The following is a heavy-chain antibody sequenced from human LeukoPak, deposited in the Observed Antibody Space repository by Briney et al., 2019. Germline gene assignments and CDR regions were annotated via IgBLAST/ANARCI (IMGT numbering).Heavy chain of an antibody. J-gene: IGHJ3*02. Sequence: PSETLSLTCTVSGASISSSYWSWIRQPPGKGLEWIGYIYNIGNTNYNPPLKSRVTISVDTSKNQFSLKLSSVTAADTAVYYCARVDLTVTSGAFDIWGQGTVVTVSS. CDR2: IYNIGNT. CDR3: ARVDLTVTSGAFDI. D-gene: IGHD4-17*01. CDR1: GASISSSY. V-gene: IGHV4-59*01.